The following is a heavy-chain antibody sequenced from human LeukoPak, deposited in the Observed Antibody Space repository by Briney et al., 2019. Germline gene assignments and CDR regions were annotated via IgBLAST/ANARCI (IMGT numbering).Heavy chain of an antibody. CDR1: GFTFSSYW. CDR2: IKQDGSEK. D-gene: IGHD6-13*01. Sequence: GGSLRLSCAAFGFTFSSYWMSWVRQAPGKGLEWVANIKQDGSEKYYVDSVKGRFTISRDNAKNSVYLQMNSLRAEDTALYYCARGSGSSWYFYFDYWGQGTLVTVSS. J-gene: IGHJ4*02. V-gene: IGHV3-7*03. CDR3: ARGSGSSWYFYFDY.